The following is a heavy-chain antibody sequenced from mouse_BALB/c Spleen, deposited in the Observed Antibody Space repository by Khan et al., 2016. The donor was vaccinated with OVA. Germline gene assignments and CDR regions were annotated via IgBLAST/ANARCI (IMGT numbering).Heavy chain of an antibody. CDR1: GYTFTDYY. Sequence: VELVESGAELARPGASVKLSCKASGYTFTDYYINWVKQRTGQGLEWIGEISPGSGDTYYNESFKGKATLTADKSSSTAYMQLSSLTSEASAVYFCARRNYFGYTFAYWGQGTLVTVSA. D-gene: IGHD1-2*01. J-gene: IGHJ3*01. CDR3: ARRNYFGYTFAY. V-gene: IGHV1-77*01. CDR2: ISPGSGDT.